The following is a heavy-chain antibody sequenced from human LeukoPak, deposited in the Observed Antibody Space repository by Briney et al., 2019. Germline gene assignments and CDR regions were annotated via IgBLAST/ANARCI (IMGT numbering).Heavy chain of an antibody. J-gene: IGHJ4*02. CDR2: INHSGST. Sequence: SETLSLTCAVYGGSFSGYYWSWIRQPPGKGLEWIGEINHSGSTNYNPSLKSRVTISVDTSKNQFSLKLSSVTAADTAVYYCARGLDNYWGQGTLVTVSS. D-gene: IGHD3/OR15-3a*01. CDR3: ARGLDNY. CDR1: GGSFSGYY. V-gene: IGHV4-34*01.